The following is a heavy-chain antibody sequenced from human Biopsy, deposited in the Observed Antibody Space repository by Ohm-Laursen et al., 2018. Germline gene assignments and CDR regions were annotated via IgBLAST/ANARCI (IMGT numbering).Heavy chain of an antibody. V-gene: IGHV3-21*04. J-gene: IGHJ5*01. CDR1: GFPFTGFS. CDR2: ITSGSSYI. Sequence: SLRLSCSASGFPFTGFSTDLVRQAPGKGLEWVASITSGSSYIYYADSVKGRFTISRDNTNNSLYLQMTSLRPEDTAVFYCARELGDFWGGRQFDFWGQGTLVTVSS. CDR3: ARELGDFWGGRQFDF. D-gene: IGHD3-3*01.